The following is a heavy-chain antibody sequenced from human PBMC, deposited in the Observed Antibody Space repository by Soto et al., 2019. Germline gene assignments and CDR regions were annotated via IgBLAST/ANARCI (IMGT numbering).Heavy chain of an antibody. V-gene: IGHV3-33*01. CDR3: ARDLGADSYYYYGMDV. CDR1: GFTFSSYG. Sequence: GGSLRLSCAASGFTFSSYGMHWVRQAPGKGLERVAVIWYGGSNKYYADSVKGRFTISRDNSKNTLYLQMNSLRAEDTAVYYCARDLGADSYYYYGMDVWGQGTTVTVSS. D-gene: IGHD3-10*01. J-gene: IGHJ6*02. CDR2: IWYGGSNK.